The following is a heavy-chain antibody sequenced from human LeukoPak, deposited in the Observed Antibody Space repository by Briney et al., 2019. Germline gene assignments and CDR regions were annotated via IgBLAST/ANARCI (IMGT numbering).Heavy chain of an antibody. CDR2: IYYSGST. V-gene: IGHV4-59*01. CDR1: GGSISSYY. D-gene: IGHD3-22*01. J-gene: IGHJ5*02. CDR3: ARGRYYDSSGYPT. Sequence: PSETLSLTCTVSGGSISSYYWSWIRQPPGKGLEWIGYIYYSGSTNYNPSLKSRVTISVDTSKNQFSLKLSSVTAADTAVYYCARGRYYDSSGYPTWGQGTLVTVSS.